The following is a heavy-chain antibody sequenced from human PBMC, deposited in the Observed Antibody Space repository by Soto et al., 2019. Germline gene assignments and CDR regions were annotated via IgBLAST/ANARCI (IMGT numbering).Heavy chain of an antibody. Sequence: QVQLQQWGAGLLKPSETLSLTCAVYGGSFSGYYWTWIRQPPGTGLEWIGEINHSGSTNYNPSLKSRVTISVDTSKNQVSLKLTSVTAADTAVYYCARDKITGLVDYWGQGTLVTVSS. V-gene: IGHV4-34*01. CDR1: GGSFSGYY. D-gene: IGHD2-8*02. J-gene: IGHJ4*02. CDR2: INHSGST. CDR3: ARDKITGLVDY.